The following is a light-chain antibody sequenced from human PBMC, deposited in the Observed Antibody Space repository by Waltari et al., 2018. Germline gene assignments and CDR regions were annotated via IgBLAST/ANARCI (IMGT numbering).Light chain of an antibody. CDR1: NIGSKR. CDR3: QVWDSSSDHPKV. V-gene: IGLV3-21*04. Sequence: SYVLTQPPSVSVAPGKTARITCGGNNIGSKRVHWYQQKPGQAPVLVIYYDSDRPSGIPERFSGSNSGNTATLTISRVEAGDEADYYCQVWDSSSDHPKVFGGGTKLTVL. CDR2: YDS. J-gene: IGLJ2*01.